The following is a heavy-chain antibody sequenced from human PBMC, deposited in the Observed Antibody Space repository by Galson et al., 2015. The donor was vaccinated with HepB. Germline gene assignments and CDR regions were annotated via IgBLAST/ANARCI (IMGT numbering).Heavy chain of an antibody. V-gene: IGHV3-23*01. Sequence: SLRLSCAGSGFIFRHHAMAWIRQAPGKGLEWVSGINGRGSTRSYSDAVKGRFSISRDSSKDTVFLQMDNLRAEDTAVYYCVKEGSWFGGDWFDPWGQGALVTVS. J-gene: IGHJ5*02. CDR3: VKEGSWFGGDWFDP. CDR2: INGRGSTR. CDR1: GFIFRHHA. D-gene: IGHD3-16*01.